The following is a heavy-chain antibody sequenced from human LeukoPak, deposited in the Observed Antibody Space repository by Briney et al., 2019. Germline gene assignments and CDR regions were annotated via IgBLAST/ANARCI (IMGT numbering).Heavy chain of an antibody. CDR1: GFTFTAYT. CDR2: ISGSTTDI. Sequence: KPGGSLRLSCAASGFTFTAYTINWVRQAPGKGLEWVSYISGSTTDIYYADSVKGRFTISRDNSKNTLYLQMNSLRAEDTAVYYCASGSVVKGLDYWGQGTLVTVSS. J-gene: IGHJ4*02. V-gene: IGHV3-21*01. CDR3: ASGSVVKGLDY. D-gene: IGHD4-23*01.